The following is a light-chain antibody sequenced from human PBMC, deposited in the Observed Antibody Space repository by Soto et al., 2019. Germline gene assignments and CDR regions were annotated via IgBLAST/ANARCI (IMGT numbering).Light chain of an antibody. V-gene: IGLV2-8*01. Sequence: QSALTQPPSASGSPGQSVAISCTGTSSDVGGYNYVSWYQQHPGKAPKLMIYEVNKRPSGVPDRFSGSKSGNTASLTISGLQAADEADYYCCSYVGGYSYVFGIGTKVTVL. J-gene: IGLJ1*01. CDR1: SSDVGGYNY. CDR2: EVN. CDR3: CSYVGGYSYV.